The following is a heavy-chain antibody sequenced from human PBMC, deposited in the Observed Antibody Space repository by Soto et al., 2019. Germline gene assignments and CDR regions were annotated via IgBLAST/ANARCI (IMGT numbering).Heavy chain of an antibody. J-gene: IGHJ6*02. D-gene: IGHD6-13*01. CDR3: ASGKHSSSWFHYYYGMDV. CDR2: IYYSGST. Sequence: QVQLQESGPGLVKPSQTLSLTCTVSGGSISSGGYYWSWIRQHPGKGLEWIGYIYYSGSTYSNPSLKSRVTISVDTSKNQFSLKLSSVTAADTAVYYCASGKHSSSWFHYYYGMDVWGQGTTVTVSS. CDR1: GGSISSGGYY. V-gene: IGHV4-31*03.